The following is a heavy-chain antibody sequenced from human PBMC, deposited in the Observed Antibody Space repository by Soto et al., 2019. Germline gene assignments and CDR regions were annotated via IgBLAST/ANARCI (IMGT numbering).Heavy chain of an antibody. CDR2: IYPGDSDT. CDR1: GYTFTNYL. CDR3: AASIFYYGMDV. J-gene: IGHJ6*02. Sequence: PVDSLKISCKCSGYTFTNYLIGWVRQMPGKGLEWMGIIYPGDSDTKYNPSFQGQVTISADKSITTTYLRWTSLKASDTAIYYCAASIFYYGMDVWGQGTTVNV. V-gene: IGHV5-51*01.